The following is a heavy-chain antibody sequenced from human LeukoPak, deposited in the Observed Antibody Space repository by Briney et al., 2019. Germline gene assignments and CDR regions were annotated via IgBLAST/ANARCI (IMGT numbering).Heavy chain of an antibody. V-gene: IGHV3-7*01. CDR1: GFTFSSYW. CDR3: TKEYSNDYYVFDY. Sequence: PGGSLRLSCAASGFTFSSYWMSWVRQAPGKGLEWVANIRQDGSEKYYVDSVKGRFTISRDNSKNTLYLQMNSLRAEDTAVYYCTKEYSNDYYVFDYWGQGTLVTVSS. CDR2: IRQDGSEK. J-gene: IGHJ4*02. D-gene: IGHD4-11*01.